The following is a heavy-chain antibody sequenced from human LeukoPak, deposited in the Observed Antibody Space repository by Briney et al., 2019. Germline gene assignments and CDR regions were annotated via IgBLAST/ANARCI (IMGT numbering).Heavy chain of an antibody. J-gene: IGHJ4*02. D-gene: IGHD6-19*01. CDR2: ISPGGDAT. V-gene: IGHV3-11*01. CDR1: GFIFRDYH. CDR3: AGGLDKAVAGPGGYFDY. Sequence: PGGSLRLSCAASGFIFRDYHMNWIRQAPGKGLEWVSYISPGGDATYFADSVRGRFTISRDNAKNSLYLQMNSLTAEDAAVYYCAGGLDKAVAGPGGYFDYWGQGTLVTVSS.